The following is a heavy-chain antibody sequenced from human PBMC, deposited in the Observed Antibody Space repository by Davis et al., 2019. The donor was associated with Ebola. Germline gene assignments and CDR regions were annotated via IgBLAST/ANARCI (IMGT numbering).Heavy chain of an antibody. CDR2: IHGGNGNR. D-gene: IGHD3-22*01. V-gene: IGHV1-3*01. CDR3: ARATLYYDSSEGGMDV. CDR1: GHTFSNYA. J-gene: IGHJ6*04. Sequence: ASVKVSCKAPGHTFSNYAMHWVRQAPGQRLEWMGWIHGGNGNRKYSQKFQGRVTMTRDTSISTAYMELSRLRSDDTAVYYCARATLYYDSSEGGMDVWGKGTTVTVSS.